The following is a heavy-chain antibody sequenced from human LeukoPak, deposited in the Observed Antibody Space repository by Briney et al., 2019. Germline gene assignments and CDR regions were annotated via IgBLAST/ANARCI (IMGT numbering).Heavy chain of an antibody. Sequence: SQTLSLTCTVSGGSISSGSYYWSWIRQPAGKGLEWIGCIYTSGSTNYNPSLKSRVTISVDTSKNQFSLKLSTVTAADTAVYYCARGYPSMIGNNWFDPWGQGTLVTVSS. D-gene: IGHD3-22*01. J-gene: IGHJ5*02. CDR2: IYTSGST. CDR1: GGSISSGSYY. CDR3: ARGYPSMIGNNWFDP. V-gene: IGHV4-61*02.